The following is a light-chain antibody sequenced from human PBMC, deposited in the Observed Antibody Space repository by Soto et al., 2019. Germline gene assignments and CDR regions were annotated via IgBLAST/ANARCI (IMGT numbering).Light chain of an antibody. V-gene: IGLV2-14*01. CDR2: EVN. CDR1: SSDVGGYNY. J-gene: IGLJ2*01. CDR3: SSYTTSNTFVV. Sequence: QSALTQSASVSGSPGQSITISCTGTSSDVGGYNYVSWYQQYPGKAPKLVIYEVNNRPSGVSDRFSGSKSGNTASLTISGLQAEDEADYYCSSYTTSNTFVVFGGGTQLTVL.